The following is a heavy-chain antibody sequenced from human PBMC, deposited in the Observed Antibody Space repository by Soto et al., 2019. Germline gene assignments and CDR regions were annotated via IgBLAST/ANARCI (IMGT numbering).Heavy chain of an antibody. CDR1: GGSISSYY. Sequence: SETLSLTCTVSGGSISSYYWSWIRQPPGKGLEWIGYFYYSGSTNYNPSLKSRVTISVDTSKNQFSLKLSSVTAADTAVYYCARKPLAAAGSFDYWGQGTLVTVSS. CDR2: FYYSGST. D-gene: IGHD6-13*01. CDR3: ARKPLAAAGSFDY. J-gene: IGHJ4*02. V-gene: IGHV4-59*01.